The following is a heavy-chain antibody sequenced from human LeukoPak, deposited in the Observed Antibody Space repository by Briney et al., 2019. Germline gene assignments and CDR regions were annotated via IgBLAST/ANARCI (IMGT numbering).Heavy chain of an antibody. CDR1: GYTFTSYY. V-gene: IGHV1-46*01. CDR3: ASHPWLKDAFDN. Sequence: ASVKVSCKASGYTFTSYYMHWVRQAPGQGLEWKGIINPSGGSTSYAQKFHSRVSMTRDKSTITVYMELSSLISEDTAVYYCASHPWLKDAFDNWGQGTMVTVSS. D-gene: IGHD5-24*01. J-gene: IGHJ3*02. CDR2: INPSGGST.